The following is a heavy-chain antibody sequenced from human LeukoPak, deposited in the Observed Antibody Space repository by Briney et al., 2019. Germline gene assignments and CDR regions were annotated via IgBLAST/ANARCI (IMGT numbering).Heavy chain of an antibody. Sequence: GGSLRLSCAASGFTFSSYAMNWVRQAPGKGLEWVAGISSGDRTFHAESVKGRFTISRDKSKDTLYPQMNSLRAEDTAVYYCAKDATASPYFHWFDNWGQGTQVIVSS. CDR3: AKDATASPYFHWFDN. D-gene: IGHD3-9*01. V-gene: IGHV3-23*01. J-gene: IGHJ4*02. CDR1: GFTFSSYA. CDR2: ISSGDRT.